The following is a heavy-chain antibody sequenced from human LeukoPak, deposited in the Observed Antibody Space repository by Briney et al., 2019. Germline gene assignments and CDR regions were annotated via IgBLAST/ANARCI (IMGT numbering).Heavy chain of an antibody. CDR1: GFTFSSYW. Sequence: PGGSLRLSCAASGFTFSSYWMSWVRQAPGKGLEWVANINQDGGEEYYVDSVKGRFTISRGNGKNSLYLQMNSLRAEDTAVYYCARDLTWTPDSWGQGTLVTVSS. CDR3: ARDLTWTPDS. J-gene: IGHJ4*02. CDR2: INQDGGEE. V-gene: IGHV3-7*01. D-gene: IGHD3/OR15-3a*01.